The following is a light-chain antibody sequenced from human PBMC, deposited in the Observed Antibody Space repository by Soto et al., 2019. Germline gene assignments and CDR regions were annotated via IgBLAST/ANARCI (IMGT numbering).Light chain of an antibody. CDR2: DAS. V-gene: IGKV3-11*01. CDR1: LNVNSY. Sequence: VLTQSPATLSLSPGERATLSCRASLNVNSYLAWYQQKPGQAPRLLIYDASNRAAGIPARFSGSGSGTDFTLTISSLEPEDFAVYYCHQRQSWPRTFGQGTKVDIK. CDR3: HQRQSWPRT. J-gene: IGKJ1*01.